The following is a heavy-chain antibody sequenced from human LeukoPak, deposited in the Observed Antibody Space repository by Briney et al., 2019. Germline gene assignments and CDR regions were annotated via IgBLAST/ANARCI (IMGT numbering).Heavy chain of an antibody. D-gene: IGHD3-22*01. CDR1: GGSISSYH. CDR3: ARRDYYDSSGYSHAFDI. Sequence: PSETLSLTCTVSGGSISSYHWSWIRQPPGKGLEWIGYIYYSGSTNYNPSLKSRVTISVDTSKNQFSLKLSSVTAADTAVYYCARRDYYDSSGYSHAFDIWGQGTMVTVSS. CDR2: IYYSGST. J-gene: IGHJ3*02. V-gene: IGHV4-59*08.